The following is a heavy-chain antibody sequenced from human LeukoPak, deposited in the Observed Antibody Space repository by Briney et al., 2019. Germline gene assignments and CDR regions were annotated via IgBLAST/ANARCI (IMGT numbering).Heavy chain of an antibody. CDR3: ARSRIVPAAVYYYYGMDV. CDR2: INPNSGGT. CDR1: GYTFTGYY. V-gene: IGHV1-2*02. D-gene: IGHD2-2*01. J-gene: IGHJ6*02. Sequence: ASVKVSCKASGYTFTGYYMHWVRQAPGQGLEWMGWINPNSGGTNYAQKFQGRVTMTRDTSISTAYMELSRLRSDDTAVYYCARSRIVPAAVYYYYGMDVWGQGTTVTVSS.